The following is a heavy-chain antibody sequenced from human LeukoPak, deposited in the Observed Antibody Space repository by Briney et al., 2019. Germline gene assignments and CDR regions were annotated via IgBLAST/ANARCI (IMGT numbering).Heavy chain of an antibody. CDR3: ARDALGSNCFDP. J-gene: IGHJ5*02. D-gene: IGHD6-19*01. CDR1: GFTFSSYA. V-gene: IGHV3-30-3*01. CDR2: ISYDGSNK. Sequence: PGGSLRLSCAASGFTFSSYAMHWVRQAPGKGLEWVAVISYDGSNKYYADSVKGRFTISRDNSKNTLYLQMNSLRAEDTAVYYCARDALGSNCFDPWGQGTLVTVSS.